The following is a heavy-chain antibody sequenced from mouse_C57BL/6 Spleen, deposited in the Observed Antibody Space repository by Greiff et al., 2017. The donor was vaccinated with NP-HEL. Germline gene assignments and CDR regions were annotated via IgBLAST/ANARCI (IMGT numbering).Heavy chain of an antibody. CDR2: IDPETGGT. CDR3: TRDSTTVVGGYAMDY. J-gene: IGHJ4*01. V-gene: IGHV1-15*01. D-gene: IGHD1-1*01. Sequence: QVQLKQSGAELVRPGASVTLSCKASGYTFTDYEMHWVKQTPVHGLEWIGAIDPETGGTAYNQKFKGKAILTADKSSSTAYMELRSLTSEDSAVYYCTRDSTTVVGGYAMDYWGQGTSVTVSS. CDR1: GYTFTDYE.